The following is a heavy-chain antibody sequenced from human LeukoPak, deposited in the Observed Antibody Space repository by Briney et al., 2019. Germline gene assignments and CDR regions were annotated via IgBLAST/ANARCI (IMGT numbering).Heavy chain of an antibody. Sequence: SETLSLTCAVSGSSISSGGYSWSWIRQPPGKGLEWIGYIYHSGSTYYNPSLKSRVTISVDRSKNQFSLKLSSVTAADTAVYYCARGLGRVGGRFDPWGQGTLVTVSS. V-gene: IGHV4-30-2*01. CDR1: GSSISSGGYS. CDR2: IYHSGST. J-gene: IGHJ5*02. CDR3: ARGLGRVGGRFDP.